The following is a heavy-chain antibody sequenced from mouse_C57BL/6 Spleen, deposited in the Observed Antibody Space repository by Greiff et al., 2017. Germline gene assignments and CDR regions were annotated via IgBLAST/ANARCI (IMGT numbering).Heavy chain of an antibody. J-gene: IGHJ2*01. D-gene: IGHD3-2*02. CDR1: GYTFTSYW. Sequence: QVQLQQPGAELVRPGTSVKLSCKASGYTFTSYWMHWVKQRPGQGLEWIGVIDPSDSYTNYNQKFKGKATLTVDTSSSTAYMQLSSLTSEDAAVYYCARWADSSGHDGFDYWGQGTTLTVSS. V-gene: IGHV1-59*01. CDR2: IDPSDSYT. CDR3: ARWADSSGHDGFDY.